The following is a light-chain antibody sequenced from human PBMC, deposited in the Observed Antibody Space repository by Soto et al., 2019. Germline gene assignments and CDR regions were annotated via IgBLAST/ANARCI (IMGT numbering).Light chain of an antibody. CDR3: QKYNSAPRT. V-gene: IGKV1-27*01. CDR2: AAS. CDR1: QGISNF. Sequence: DIQMTQSPSSLSASVGDRVTITCRASQGISNFLAWYQQKPGKVPKLLIYAASTLQSGVPSRFSGTGSGTDFTLTISSLQPDDVATYYCQKYNSAPRTFGQGTKVEIK. J-gene: IGKJ1*01.